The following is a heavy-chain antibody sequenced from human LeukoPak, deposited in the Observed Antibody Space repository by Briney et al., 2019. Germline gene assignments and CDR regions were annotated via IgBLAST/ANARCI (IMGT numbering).Heavy chain of an antibody. Sequence: EASVKVSCKASGGTFSSYAISWVRQAPGQGLEWMGGMNPNSGNTGYAQKFQGRVTMTRNTSISTAYMELSSLRSEDTAVYYCARGRNYDILTGYPYYYGMDVWGQGTTVTVSS. CDR1: GGTFSSYA. CDR2: MNPNSGNT. D-gene: IGHD3-9*01. J-gene: IGHJ6*02. CDR3: ARGRNYDILTGYPYYYGMDV. V-gene: IGHV1-8*02.